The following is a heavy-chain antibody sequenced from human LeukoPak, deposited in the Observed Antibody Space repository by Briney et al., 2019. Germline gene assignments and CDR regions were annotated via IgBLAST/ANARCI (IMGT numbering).Heavy chain of an antibody. CDR1: GGSFSGYY. CDR3: ARLPGDCSSTSCYHMDV. CDR2: INQSGST. Sequence: SETLSLTCAVYGGSFSGYYWSWLRQPPGKGLEWIGEINQSGSTNYNPSLKSRVTISVDTSKNQFSLKPSSVTAADTAVYYCARLPGDCSSTSCYHMDVWGKGTTVTVSS. J-gene: IGHJ6*04. D-gene: IGHD2-2*01. V-gene: IGHV4-34*01.